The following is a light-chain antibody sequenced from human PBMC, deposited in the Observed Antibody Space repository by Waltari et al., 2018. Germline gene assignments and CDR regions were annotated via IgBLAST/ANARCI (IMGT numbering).Light chain of an antibody. CDR1: SNDGGGYNL. V-gene: IGLV2-23*01. Sequence: QSALHQPASVSGSPGQSITISCTGTSNDGGGYNLTSWYQRHPGKAPELMIYEGSKRPSGVSNRFSGSKSGNTASLTISGLQAEDEADYFCCSYASGSTIIFGGGTKLTVL. CDR2: EGS. J-gene: IGLJ2*01. CDR3: CSYASGSTII.